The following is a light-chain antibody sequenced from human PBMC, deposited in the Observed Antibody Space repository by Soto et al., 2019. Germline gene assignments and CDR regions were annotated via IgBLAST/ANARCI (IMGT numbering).Light chain of an antibody. CDR2: GAF. Sequence: EIVMTQSPVTLSVSPGERATLSCRASQSVRSNLAWYQHKPGQAPSLLIYGAFTRATGIPARFSGTGSGTEFTLTISSLQSEDFALYYCQQYNDWPLTLGQGTKVDIK. CDR1: QSVRSN. CDR3: QQYNDWPLT. J-gene: IGKJ1*01. V-gene: IGKV3-15*01.